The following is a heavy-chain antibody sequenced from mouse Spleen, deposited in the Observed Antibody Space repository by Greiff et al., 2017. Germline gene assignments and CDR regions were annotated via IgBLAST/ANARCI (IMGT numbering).Heavy chain of an antibody. J-gene: IGHJ2*01. CDR2: ICSGGGNT. Sequence: EVMLVESGGGLVKPGGSLKLSCAASGFTFSSYTMTWVRQTPGKRLEWVGAICSGGGNTYYPDSVTGRVTLSRDNHRNTLFLQMSSLTSEDTAMYYCASEDGYYYFDYWGPGNPLPGPS. CDR3: ASEDGYYYFDY. CDR1: GFTFSSYT. V-gene: IGHV5-9*01. D-gene: IGHD2-3*01.